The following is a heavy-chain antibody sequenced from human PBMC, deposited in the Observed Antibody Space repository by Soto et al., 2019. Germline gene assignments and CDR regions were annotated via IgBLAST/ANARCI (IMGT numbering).Heavy chain of an antibody. CDR2: INDSGDA. J-gene: IGHJ3*02. CDR1: GGSISSYF. Sequence: QVQLQQSGPGLVKPSETLSLTCSVSGGSISSYFKNWIRQAHGKGLEWLGSINDSGDANYNPSLKSRITMSLDASKKPASLKLSSVTAADTAVYYCVSSCTAGFGDALDIWALVTMVTVTS. CDR3: VSSCTAGFGDALDI. D-gene: IGHD2-21*02. V-gene: IGHV4-59*03.